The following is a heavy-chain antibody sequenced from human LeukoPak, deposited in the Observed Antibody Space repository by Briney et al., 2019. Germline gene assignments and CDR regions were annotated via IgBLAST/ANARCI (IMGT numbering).Heavy chain of an antibody. CDR2: FDPEDGET. D-gene: IGHD5-12*01. CDR3: ATGGYKVADY. J-gene: IGHJ4*01. Sequence: ASVKVSCKVSGYTLTELSMHWVRQAPGKGLEWMGGFDPEDGETIYAQKFQGRVTMTRDTSISTAYMELSRLRSDDTAVYYCATGGYKVADYWGHGTLVTVSS. V-gene: IGHV1-24*01. CDR1: GYTLTELS.